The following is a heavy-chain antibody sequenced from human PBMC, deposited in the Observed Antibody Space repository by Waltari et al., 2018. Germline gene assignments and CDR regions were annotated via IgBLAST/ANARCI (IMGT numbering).Heavy chain of an antibody. Sequence: QVQLQESGPGLARPSETLSLSCAVSGFPIKNGYYWAWVRQPPGKGLEWIASVFRNRDKYYNPSLQSRVTISMDTSKNQISLQLTSVTAADTALYYCVRPMYDSSDQGLAFDLWGQGTMVTVSS. CDR1: GFPIKNGYY. J-gene: IGHJ3*01. V-gene: IGHV4-38-2*01. CDR2: VFRNRDK. D-gene: IGHD3-22*01. CDR3: VRPMYDSSDQGLAFDL.